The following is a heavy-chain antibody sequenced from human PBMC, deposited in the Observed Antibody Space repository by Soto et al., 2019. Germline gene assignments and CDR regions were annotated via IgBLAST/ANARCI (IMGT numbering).Heavy chain of an antibody. V-gene: IGHV1-69*13. CDR3: AREGGERYFDWSVDYYYGMDV. CDR1: GGSFNNYA. CDR2: IIPIFGTP. Sequence: SVKVSCKASGGSFNNYAISWVRQAPGQGLEWMGGIIPIFGTPKYAQKFQGRVTITADDSTSTAYMEVSSLRSEDTAMYYCAREGGERYFDWSVDYYYGMDVWGQGTTVTVSS. J-gene: IGHJ6*02. D-gene: IGHD3-9*01.